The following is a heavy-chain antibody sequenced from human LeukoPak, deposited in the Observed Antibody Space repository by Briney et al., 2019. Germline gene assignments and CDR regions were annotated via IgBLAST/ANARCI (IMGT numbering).Heavy chain of an antibody. J-gene: IGHJ1*01. CDR2: NSGSGGST. CDR1: GFTFSSYA. CDR3: AKHPDVGSYYYFQH. Sequence: GGSLRLSCAASGFTFSSYAMSWVRQAPGKGLEWVSANSGSGGSTYYADSMKGRFTISRDNSKTTLYLQVNSLRAEDTAVYYCAKHPDVGSYYYFQHWGQGTLVTVSS. V-gene: IGHV3-23*01. D-gene: IGHD3-10*01.